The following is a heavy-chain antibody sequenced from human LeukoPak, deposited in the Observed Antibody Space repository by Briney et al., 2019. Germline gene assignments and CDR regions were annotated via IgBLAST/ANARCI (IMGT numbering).Heavy chain of an antibody. CDR3: ARDDSTGYLYFDH. CDR2: IKQDGSEK. V-gene: IGHV3-7*01. CDR1: GFTFSSYW. D-gene: IGHD3-22*01. Sequence: GGSLRLSCAASGFTFSSYWMSWVRQAPGKGLEWVANIKQDGSEKYYVDSVKGRFTISRDNAKNSLYLQMNSLRAEDTAVYYCARDDSTGYLYFDHWGQGTRVTVSS. J-gene: IGHJ4*02.